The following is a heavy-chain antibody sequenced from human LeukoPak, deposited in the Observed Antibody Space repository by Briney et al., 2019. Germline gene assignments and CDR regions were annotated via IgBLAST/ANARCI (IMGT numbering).Heavy chain of an antibody. CDR1: GGSISSYY. V-gene: IGHV4-59*01. CDR2: IYYSGST. D-gene: IGHD6-13*01. J-gene: IGHJ4*02. Sequence: PSETLSLTCTVSGGSISSYYWSWIRQPPGKGLEWIGYIYYSGSTNYNPSLKSRVTISVDTSKNQFSLKLSSVTAANTAVYYCASIGGSSWAFDYWGQGTLVTVSS. CDR3: ASIGGSSWAFDY.